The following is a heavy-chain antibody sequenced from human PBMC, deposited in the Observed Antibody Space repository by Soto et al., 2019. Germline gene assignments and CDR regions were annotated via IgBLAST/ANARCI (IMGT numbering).Heavy chain of an antibody. CDR1: VYSFTTYC. CDR3: AGVDNVLTDYGLFDFKF. CDR2: IYPCDSDT. Sequence: GDSRIISCKVSVYSFTTYCIAWVRQMAGKGLVWMGIIYPCDSDTRYSPSFQGQVTISADKSISTAYLQWRSLKASDTAMYYCAGVDNVLTDYGLFDFKFWGEGILVNVS. J-gene: IGHJ4*02. V-gene: IGHV5-51*01. D-gene: IGHD3-9*01.